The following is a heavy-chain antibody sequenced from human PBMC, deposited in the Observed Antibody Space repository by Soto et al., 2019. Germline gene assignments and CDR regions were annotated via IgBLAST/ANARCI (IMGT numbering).Heavy chain of an antibody. CDR2: IYYTGST. CDR3: ARGAGFSYASTWFDI. Sequence: QVQLQESGPGLVKPSETLSLTCTVFGASVSSGTYYWSWIRQAPGKGLEWGGHIYYTGSTNYNPSLNNRATISVDTSKNHFSLQLTSVTAADTAVYYCARGAGFSYASTWFDIWGQGTLVTVSS. V-gene: IGHV4-61*03. J-gene: IGHJ5*02. CDR1: GASVSSGTYY. D-gene: IGHD5-18*01.